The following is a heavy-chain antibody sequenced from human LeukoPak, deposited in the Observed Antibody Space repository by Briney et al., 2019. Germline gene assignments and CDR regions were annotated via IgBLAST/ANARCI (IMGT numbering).Heavy chain of an antibody. V-gene: IGHV4-4*07. CDR3: ARETVTMVRGVTFDY. CDR2: IYTSGST. CDR1: GGSISSYY. Sequence: SETLSLTCTVSGGSISSYYWSWIRQPAGKGLEWIGRIYTSGSTNYNPSLKSRVTVSVDTSKNQFSLKLSSVTAADTAVYYCARETVTMVRGVTFDYWGQGTLVTVSS. J-gene: IGHJ4*02. D-gene: IGHD3-10*01.